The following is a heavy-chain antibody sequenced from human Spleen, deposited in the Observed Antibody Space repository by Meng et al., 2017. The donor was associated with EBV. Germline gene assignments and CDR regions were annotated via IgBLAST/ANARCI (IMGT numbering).Heavy chain of an antibody. J-gene: IGHJ5*02. CDR1: NVSFSVYY. V-gene: IGHV4-34*02. D-gene: IGHD6-19*01. CDR3: ARVRGTSGRSPGWFDP. CDR2: INHSGSI. Sequence: QVQLQQWCDGLLKPSETLYLTCAVYNVSFSVYYWSWIRQPPGKGLEWIGEINHSGSIHYNPSLKSRVTISVDTAKNRFSLELSSVTAADTAVYYCARVRGTSGRSPGWFDPWGQETLVTVSS.